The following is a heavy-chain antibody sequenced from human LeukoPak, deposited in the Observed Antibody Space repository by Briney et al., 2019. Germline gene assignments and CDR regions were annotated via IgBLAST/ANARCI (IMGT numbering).Heavy chain of an antibody. CDR1: GGSFSGYY. D-gene: IGHD3-22*01. CDR2: INHSGST. Sequence: SETLSLTCAVYGGSFSGYYWRWIRQPQGKGLEWIGEINHSGSTNYNPSLKSRVTISVDTSKNQFSLKLSSVTAADTAVYYCARRRTYYYDSSGYYVTFFDYWGQGTLVTVSS. CDR3: ARRRTYYYDSSGYYVTFFDY. V-gene: IGHV4-34*01. J-gene: IGHJ4*02.